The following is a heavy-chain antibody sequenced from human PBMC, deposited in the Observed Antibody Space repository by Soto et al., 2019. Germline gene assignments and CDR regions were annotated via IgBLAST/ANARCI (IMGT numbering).Heavy chain of an antibody. J-gene: IGHJ5*02. D-gene: IGHD3-22*01. CDR1: GGSISSGGYY. CDR2: IYYSGST. CDR3: AREYSSGYSNWFDP. Sequence: SETLSLTCTVSGGSISSGGYYWSWIRQHPGKGPEWIGYIYYSGSTYYNPSLKSRVTISVDTSKNQFSLKLSSVTAADTAVYYCAREYSSGYSNWFDPWGQGTLVTVSS. V-gene: IGHV4-31*03.